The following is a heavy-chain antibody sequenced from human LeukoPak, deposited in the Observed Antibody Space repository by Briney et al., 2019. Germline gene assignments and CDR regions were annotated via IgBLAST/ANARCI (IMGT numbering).Heavy chain of an antibody. CDR3: AKEYSGYDFDY. CDR1: GFTLRSYD. J-gene: IGHJ4*02. D-gene: IGHD5-12*01. V-gene: IGHV3-23*01. Sequence: GSLRLSCAASGFTLRSYDMSWVRQAPGKGLEWVAATSGSGVNSYYADSVRGRFTISRDNSQNTLYLQMDSLRAEDTALYYCAKEYSGYDFDYWGQGALVTVSS. CDR2: TSGSGVNS.